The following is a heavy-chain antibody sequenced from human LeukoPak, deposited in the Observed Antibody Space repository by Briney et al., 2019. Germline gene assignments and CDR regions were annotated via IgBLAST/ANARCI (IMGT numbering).Heavy chain of an antibody. CDR2: ISSSSSYI. D-gene: IGHD6-13*01. Sequence: GGPLTLSCAASGFTYSSYSMNWLRQAPGKGLEWVSSISSSSSYIYYADSVKGRFTISRDNAKNSLYLQMNSLRAEDTAVYYCARDPRVGYSRDWFDPWGQGTLVTVSS. CDR1: GFTYSSYS. J-gene: IGHJ5*02. V-gene: IGHV3-21*01. CDR3: ARDPRVGYSRDWFDP.